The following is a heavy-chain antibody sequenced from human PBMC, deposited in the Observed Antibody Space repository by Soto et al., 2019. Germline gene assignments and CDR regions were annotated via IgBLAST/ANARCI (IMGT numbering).Heavy chain of an antibody. V-gene: IGHV3-23*01. CDR3: VRDVTGGGRSGCYPYNYCPALDV. J-gene: IGHJ6*02. Sequence: PGGSLRVCCAAAGFTFSGYGMSWVRQAPGKGLEWVSVISGSGDSTYYADSVKGRFTISRDNSKNSLYLQMNSLRPEDTALYYCVRDVTGGGRSGCYPYNYCPALDVWGQGTTVTVSS. D-gene: IGHD2-2*01. CDR1: GFTFSGYG. CDR2: ISGSGDST.